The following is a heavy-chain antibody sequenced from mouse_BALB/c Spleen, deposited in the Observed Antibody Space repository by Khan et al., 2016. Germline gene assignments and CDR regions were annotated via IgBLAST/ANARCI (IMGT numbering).Heavy chain of an antibody. V-gene: IGHV9-2-1*01. CDR2: INTETGEP. D-gene: IGHD2-4*01. CDR1: GYTFTDYS. Sequence: QFQLVQSGPELKKPGETVKISCKASGYTFTDYSMHWVKQAPGKGLKWMGWINTETGEPTYADDFKGRFAFSLETSASTAYLQINNLKNEDTATYFCARRGLYDYDDWFAYWGQGTLVTVSA. J-gene: IGHJ3*01. CDR3: ARRGLYDYDDWFAY.